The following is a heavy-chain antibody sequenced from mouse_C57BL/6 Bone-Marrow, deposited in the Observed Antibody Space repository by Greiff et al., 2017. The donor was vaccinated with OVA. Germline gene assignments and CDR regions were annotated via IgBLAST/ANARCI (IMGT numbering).Heavy chain of an antibody. D-gene: IGHD2-3*01. Sequence: VQLQQPGAELVKPGASVKLSCKASGYTFTSYWMHWVKQRPEQGLEWIGRIDPANGNTKYAPKFQGKATITADTSSNTAYLQLSSLTSEDTAIYYCARGYYDWGQGTTLTVSS. CDR3: ARGYYD. CDR2: IDPANGNT. V-gene: IGHV14-3*01. CDR1: GYTFTSYW. J-gene: IGHJ2*01.